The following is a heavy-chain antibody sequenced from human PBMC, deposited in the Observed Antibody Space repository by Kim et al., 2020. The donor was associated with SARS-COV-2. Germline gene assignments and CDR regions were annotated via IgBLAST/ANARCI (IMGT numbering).Heavy chain of an antibody. Sequence: ASVKVSCKASGYTFTSYGISWVRQAPGQGLEWMGWISAYNGNTNYAQKLQGRVTMTTDTSTSTAYMELRSLRSDDTAVYYCARGPAFYYYDSSGYFDYWGQGTLVTVSS. CDR1: GYTFTSYG. CDR3: ARGPAFYYYDSSGYFDY. V-gene: IGHV1-18*01. J-gene: IGHJ4*02. D-gene: IGHD3-22*01. CDR2: ISAYNGNT.